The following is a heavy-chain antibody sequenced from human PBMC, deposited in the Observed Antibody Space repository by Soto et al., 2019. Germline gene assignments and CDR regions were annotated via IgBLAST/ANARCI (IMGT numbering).Heavy chain of an antibody. CDR3: ARLTSWQQQLVDP. CDR1: GGSISSNTYC. Sequence: SETLSLTCTVSGGSISSNTYCWGWIRQPPGRGLESIGTIFHNGDTYYNPSLKSRVTISIDTSKNQFSLRLTSVTAADTAVYYCARLTSWQQQLVDPWGQGTLVTVSS. J-gene: IGHJ5*02. V-gene: IGHV4-39*01. CDR2: IFHNGDT. D-gene: IGHD6-13*01.